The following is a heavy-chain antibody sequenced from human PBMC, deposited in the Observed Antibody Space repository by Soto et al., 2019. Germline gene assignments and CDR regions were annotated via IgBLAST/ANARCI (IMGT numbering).Heavy chain of an antibody. J-gene: IGHJ6*02. CDR1: GFTFSSYA. CDR2: ISYDGSNK. Sequence: GGSLRLSCAASGFTFSSYAMHWVRQAPGKGLEWVAVISYDGSNKYYADSVKGRFTISRDNSKNTLYLQMNSLRAEDTAVYYCARGPPGLELDPYYYYGMDVWGQGTTVTVSS. CDR3: ARGPPGLELDPYYYYGMDV. D-gene: IGHD3-3*01. V-gene: IGHV3-30-3*01.